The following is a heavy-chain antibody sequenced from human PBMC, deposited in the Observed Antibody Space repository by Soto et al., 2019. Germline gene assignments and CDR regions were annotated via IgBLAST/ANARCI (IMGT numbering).Heavy chain of an antibody. J-gene: IGHJ6*02. CDR2: ISYDGSNK. CDR3: ARDYSYQRSMDV. V-gene: IGHV3-30-3*01. D-gene: IGHD2-15*01. CDR1: GFTFSNYA. Sequence: PGGSLRLSCAASGFTFSNYAIHWVRQAPGKRLEWVAVISYDGSNKYYTDSVKGRFIISRDNSENTLYLQMSSLRAEDTAVYYCARDYSYQRSMDVWGQGTTVTVSS.